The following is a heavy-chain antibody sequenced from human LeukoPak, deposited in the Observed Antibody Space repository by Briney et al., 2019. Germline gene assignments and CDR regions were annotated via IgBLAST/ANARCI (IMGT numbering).Heavy chain of an antibody. CDR2: ISSSSSTI. J-gene: IGHJ4*02. V-gene: IGHV3-48*01. D-gene: IGHD5-18*01. Sequence: PGGSLRLSCAASGFTFSSYSMNWVRQAPGKGLEWVSYISSSSSTIYYADSVKGRFTISRDNSKNTLYLQMNSLRAEDTAVYYCARDRGHSYGYLDYWGQGTLVTVSS. CDR3: ARDRGHSYGYLDY. CDR1: GFTFSSYS.